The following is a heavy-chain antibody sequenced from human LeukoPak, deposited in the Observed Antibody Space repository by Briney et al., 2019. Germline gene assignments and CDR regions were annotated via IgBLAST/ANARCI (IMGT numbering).Heavy chain of an antibody. Sequence: GGSLRLSCAASGYTFSSYNMNWVRQAPGQGLEWVSSITSSRSSVYYADSVKGRFTISRDNAKNSLYLQMNSLRAEDTAVYYCARGAAAATFDYWGQGTLVTVSS. CDR3: ARGAAAATFDY. CDR2: ITSSRSSV. V-gene: IGHV3-21*01. D-gene: IGHD6-13*01. J-gene: IGHJ4*02. CDR1: GYTFSSYN.